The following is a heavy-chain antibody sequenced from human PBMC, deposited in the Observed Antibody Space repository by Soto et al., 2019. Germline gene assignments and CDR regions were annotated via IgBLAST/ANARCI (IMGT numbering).Heavy chain of an antibody. Sequence: SGLTLVNPTQTLTLTCTFSGFSLSTSGVGVGWIRQPPGKALEWLALIYWNDDKRYSPSLRSRLTITKDTSKNQVVLTMTNMDPVDTATYYCAHVPGYSGYDSLFDHWGQGILVTVSS. J-gene: IGHJ4*02. CDR2: IYWNDDK. CDR1: GFSLSTSGVG. CDR3: AHVPGYSGYDSLFDH. D-gene: IGHD5-12*01. V-gene: IGHV2-5*01.